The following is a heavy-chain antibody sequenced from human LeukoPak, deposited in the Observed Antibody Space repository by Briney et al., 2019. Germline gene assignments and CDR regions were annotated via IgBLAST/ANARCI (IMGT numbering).Heavy chain of an antibody. J-gene: IGHJ5*02. CDR3: ARAPGPYYGSGSYRGAWFDP. V-gene: IGHV4-38-2*02. D-gene: IGHD3-10*01. CDR1: GYSISSGYY. Sequence: KTSETLSLTCTVSGYSISSGYYWGWIRQPPGKGLEWIGSIYHSGSTYYNPSLKSRVTISVDTSKNQFSLKLSSVTAADTAVYYCARAPGPYYGSGSYRGAWFDPWGQGTLVTVSS. CDR2: IYHSGST.